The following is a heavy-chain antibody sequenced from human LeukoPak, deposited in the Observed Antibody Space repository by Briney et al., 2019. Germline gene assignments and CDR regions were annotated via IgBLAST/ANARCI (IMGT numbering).Heavy chain of an antibody. D-gene: IGHD3-22*01. CDR2: IYYSGST. J-gene: IGHJ5*02. Sequence: SETLSLTCTVSGGSISSSSYYWGWIRQPPGKGLEWIGSIYYSGSTHYNPSLKSRVTISVDTSKNQFSLKLSSVTAADTAVYYCARANRVNYYDSRSNWFDPWGQGTLVTVSS. CDR3: ARANRVNYYDSRSNWFDP. V-gene: IGHV4-39*07. CDR1: GGSISSSSYY.